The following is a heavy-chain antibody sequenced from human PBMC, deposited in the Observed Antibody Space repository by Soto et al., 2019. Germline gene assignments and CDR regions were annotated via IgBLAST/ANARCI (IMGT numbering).Heavy chain of an antibody. CDR3: ARDVLVLAYCGGDCYSPYYYYGMDV. CDR1: GYTFTSYY. V-gene: IGHV1-46*01. Sequence: ASVKVSCKASGYTFTSYYMHWVRQAPGQGLEWMGIINPSGGSTSYAQKFQGRVTMTRDTSTSTVYMELSSLRSEDTAVYYCARDVLVLAYCGGDCYSPYYYYGMDVWGQGTTVTVSS. CDR2: INPSGGST. J-gene: IGHJ6*02. D-gene: IGHD2-21*02.